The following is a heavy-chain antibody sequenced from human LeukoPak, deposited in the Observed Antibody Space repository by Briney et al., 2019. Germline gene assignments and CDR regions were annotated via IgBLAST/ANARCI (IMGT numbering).Heavy chain of an antibody. Sequence: PSETLSLTCVVSGYSISSGFYWGWIRQPPGKGLEWIGSVYHSESTYYNPSLKSRVTISVDTSKNHFSLNLRSVTAADTAVYYCVRVYGGYYYYMDVWGKGTTVTVSS. D-gene: IGHD5/OR15-5a*01. V-gene: IGHV4-38-2*01. CDR3: VRVYGGYYYYMDV. CDR1: GYSISSGFY. J-gene: IGHJ6*03. CDR2: VYHSEST.